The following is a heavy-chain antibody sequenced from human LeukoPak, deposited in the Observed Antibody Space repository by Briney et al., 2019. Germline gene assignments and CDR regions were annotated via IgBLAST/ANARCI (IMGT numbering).Heavy chain of an antibody. J-gene: IGHJ6*02. CDR3: AREGPRYYYYSMDV. CDR2: IYYSGST. V-gene: IGHV4-59*01. CDR1: GGSISSYY. Sequence: SETLSLTCTVSGGSISSYYWSWIRQPPGKGLEWIGYIYYSGSTNYNPSLKSRVTISVDTSKNQFSLKLSSVTAADTAVYYCAREGPRYYYYSMDVWGQGTTVTVSS.